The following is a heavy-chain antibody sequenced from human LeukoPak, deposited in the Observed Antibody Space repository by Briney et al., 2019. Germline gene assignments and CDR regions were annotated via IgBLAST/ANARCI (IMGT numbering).Heavy chain of an antibody. J-gene: IGHJ4*02. CDR1: GFTFSIYW. Sequence: GGSLRLSCAASGFTFSIYWMSWVRQAPGKGLEWVANIKQGGSEKYYVDSVKGRFTISRDNAKNSLYLQMNSLRAEDTAVYYCAREFSPLPDYWGQGTLVTVSS. CDR2: IKQGGSEK. CDR3: AREFSPLPDY. D-gene: IGHD1-26*01. V-gene: IGHV3-7*01.